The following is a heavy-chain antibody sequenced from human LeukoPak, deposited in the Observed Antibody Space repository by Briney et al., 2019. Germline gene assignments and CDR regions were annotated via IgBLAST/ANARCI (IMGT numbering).Heavy chain of an antibody. Sequence: SETLSLTCTVSGGSISSSSYYWGWIRQPPGKGLEWIGSTYYSGSTYYNPSLKSRVTISVDTSKNQFSLKLSSVTAADTAVYYCVSGYYSNFDYWGQGPLVTVSS. CDR3: VSGYYSNFDY. J-gene: IGHJ4*02. CDR1: GGSISSSSYY. V-gene: IGHV4-39*01. CDR2: TYYSGST. D-gene: IGHD3-22*01.